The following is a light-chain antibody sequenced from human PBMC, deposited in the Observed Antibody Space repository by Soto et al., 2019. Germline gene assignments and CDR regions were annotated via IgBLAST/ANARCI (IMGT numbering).Light chain of an antibody. V-gene: IGLV2-11*01. CDR2: DVS. Sequence: QSLLTHPPSVSWSPGHSVTISCTGTSSDVGGYSYLSWYQQHPGKGPKLMIYDVSKRPSGVPDRFSGSKSGNTASLTISGLQAEDEADYYCCSYAGSNTFYVFGTGTKVTVL. J-gene: IGLJ1*01. CDR3: CSYAGSNTFYV. CDR1: SSDVGGYSY.